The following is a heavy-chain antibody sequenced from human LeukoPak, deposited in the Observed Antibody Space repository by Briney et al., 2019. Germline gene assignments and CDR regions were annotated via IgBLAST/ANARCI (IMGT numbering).Heavy chain of an antibody. Sequence: GGSLRLSCAASGFTFRTYGMHWVRQSPGKGLEWVAYISYDGSKKYFGDSVKGRFTISRDNSENTLHLQMDSLRTEDTAVYYCARESFAARWDWGQGTLVTVSS. CDR1: GFTFRTYG. CDR2: ISYDGSKK. D-gene: IGHD6-6*01. J-gene: IGHJ4*02. V-gene: IGHV3-30*03. CDR3: ARESFAARWD.